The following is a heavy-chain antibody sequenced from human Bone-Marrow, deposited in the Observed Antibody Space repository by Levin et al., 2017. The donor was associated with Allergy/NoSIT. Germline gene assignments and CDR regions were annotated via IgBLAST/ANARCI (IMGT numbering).Heavy chain of an antibody. V-gene: IGHV3-9*01. Sequence: SCAASGFTFDDYAMHWVRQAPGKGLEWVSGISRNSGSIGYADSVKGRFTISRDNAKNSLYLQMNSLRAEDTALYYCAKGIAAAGTLGYWGQGTLVTVSS. J-gene: IGHJ4*02. CDR3: AKGIAAAGTLGY. CDR2: ISRNSGSI. D-gene: IGHD6-13*01. CDR1: GFTFDDYA.